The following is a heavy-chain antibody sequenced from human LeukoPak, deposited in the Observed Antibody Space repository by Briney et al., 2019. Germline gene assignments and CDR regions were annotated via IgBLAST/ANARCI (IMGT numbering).Heavy chain of an antibody. J-gene: IGHJ6*03. CDR3: AREGLKLELSHYYCYYMDV. CDR2: INTNTGNP. V-gene: IGHV7-4-1*02. D-gene: IGHD1-7*01. CDR1: GYTFTSYA. Sequence: ASVKVSCKASGYTFTSYAMNWVRQAPGQGLEWMGWINTNTGNPAYVQGFTGRFVFSLDTSVSTAYLQISSLKAEDTAVYYCAREGLKLELSHYYCYYMDVWGKGTTVTVSS.